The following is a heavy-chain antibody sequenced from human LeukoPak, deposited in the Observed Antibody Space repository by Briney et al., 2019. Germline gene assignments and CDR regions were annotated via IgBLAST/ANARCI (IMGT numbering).Heavy chain of an antibody. CDR1: GGSISSYY. V-gene: IGHV4-4*07. CDR3: ARDRGILTGYYMAPFDY. Sequence: SETLSLTCTVSGGSISSYYWSWIRQPAGKGLEWIGRIYTSGSTNYNPSLKSRVTISVDTSKNQFSLKLSSVTAADTAVYYCARDRGILTGYYMAPFDYWGQGTLVTVSS. CDR2: IYTSGST. D-gene: IGHD3-9*01. J-gene: IGHJ4*02.